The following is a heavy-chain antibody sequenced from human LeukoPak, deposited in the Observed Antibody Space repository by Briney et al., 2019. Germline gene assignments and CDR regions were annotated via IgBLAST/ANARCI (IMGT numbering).Heavy chain of an antibody. CDR1: GFTFSNYA. D-gene: IGHD3-10*01. CDR3: ASYYYGSGSEY. Sequence: GGSLRLSCAASGFTFSNYAMSWVRQAPGKGLEWVSTISDSGSSTYYADSVKGRFTISRDNAKNTVYLQMNSLRVDDTAVYYCASYYYGSGSEYWGQGTLVTVSS. J-gene: IGHJ4*02. CDR2: ISDSGSST. V-gene: IGHV3-23*01.